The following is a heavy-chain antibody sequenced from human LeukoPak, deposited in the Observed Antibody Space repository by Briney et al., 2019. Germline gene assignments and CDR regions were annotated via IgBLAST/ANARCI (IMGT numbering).Heavy chain of an antibody. CDR1: GGSISSGGYY. Sequence: SETLSLTCTVSGGSISSGGYYWSWIRQHPGKGLEWIGYIYYSGSTYYNPSLKSRVTISVDTSKNQFSLKLSSVTAADTAVYYCARVNAYYFDYWGQGTLVTVSS. V-gene: IGHV4-31*03. CDR3: ARVNAYYFDY. CDR2: IYYSGST. D-gene: IGHD3-16*01. J-gene: IGHJ4*02.